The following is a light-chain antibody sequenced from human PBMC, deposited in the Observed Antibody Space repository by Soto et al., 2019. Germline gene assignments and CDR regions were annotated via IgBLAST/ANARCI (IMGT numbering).Light chain of an antibody. J-gene: IGKJ1*01. Sequence: AIHMTQSPSSLSASVGDRVSITCRASQGIRNDLIWYQQKPGKGPRLLIYAASTLQTGVPSRFSGSGSVTDFTLTISSLQPEDLATYYCLQDYTFPWTFXQGTKVDIK. CDR3: LQDYTFPWT. CDR1: QGIRND. CDR2: AAS. V-gene: IGKV1-6*01.